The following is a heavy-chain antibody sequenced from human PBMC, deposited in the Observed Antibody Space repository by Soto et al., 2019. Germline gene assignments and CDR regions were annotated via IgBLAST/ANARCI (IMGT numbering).Heavy chain of an antibody. CDR1: GFTFSSYG. CDR2: IWYDGSNK. V-gene: IGHV3-33*01. CDR3: AREMGEYSSGWLAFDI. D-gene: IGHD6-19*01. Sequence: QVQLVESGGGVVQPGRSLRLSCAASGFTFSSYGMHWVRQAPGKGLEWVAVIWYDGSNKYYADSVKGRFTISRDNSKNXLYLQMNSLRAEDTAVYYCAREMGEYSSGWLAFDIWGQGTMVTVSS. J-gene: IGHJ3*02.